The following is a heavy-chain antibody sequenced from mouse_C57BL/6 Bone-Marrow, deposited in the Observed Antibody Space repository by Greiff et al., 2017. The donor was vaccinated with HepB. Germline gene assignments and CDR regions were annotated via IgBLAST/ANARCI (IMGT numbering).Heavy chain of an antibody. CDR2: ISDGGSYT. CDR3: ARDRGLPFAY. V-gene: IGHV5-4*01. J-gene: IGHJ3*01. Sequence: DVILVESGGGLVKPGGSLKLSCAASGFTFSSYAMSWVRQTPEKRLEWVATISDGGSYTYYPDNVKGRFTISRDNAKNNLYLQMSHLKSEDTAMYYCARDRGLPFAYWGQGTLVTVSA. CDR1: GFTFSSYA. D-gene: IGHD3-1*01.